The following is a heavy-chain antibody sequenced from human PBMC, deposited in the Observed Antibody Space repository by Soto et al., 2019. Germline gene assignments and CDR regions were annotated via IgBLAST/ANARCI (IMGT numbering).Heavy chain of an antibody. J-gene: IGHJ4*02. Sequence: ASVKVSCKASGYAFTNYFMYWVRQAPGQGLEWMGIINPSAGGTTYAQKFQGRVTMTRDTSTSTVYMELSSLRSEDTAVYYCARGTVWVAAKDLFYYWGQGTRVTVSS. D-gene: IGHD2-15*01. CDR3: ARGTVWVAAKDLFYY. CDR1: GYAFTNYF. V-gene: IGHV1-46*01. CDR2: INPSAGGT.